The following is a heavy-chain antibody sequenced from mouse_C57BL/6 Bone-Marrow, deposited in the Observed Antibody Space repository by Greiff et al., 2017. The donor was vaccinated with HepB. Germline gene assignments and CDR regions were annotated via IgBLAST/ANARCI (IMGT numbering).Heavy chain of an antibody. D-gene: IGHD1-1*01. V-gene: IGHV14-4*01. CDR1: GFNIKDGY. Sequence: VQLKESGAELVRPGASVKLSCTASGFNIKDGYMHWVKQRPEQGLEWIGWIDPENGDTEYASKFQGKATITADTSSNTAYLQLSSLTSEDTAVYYCTTYGDGSSFWYFDVWGTGTTVTVSS. CDR3: TTYGDGSSFWYFDV. J-gene: IGHJ1*03. CDR2: IDPENGDT.